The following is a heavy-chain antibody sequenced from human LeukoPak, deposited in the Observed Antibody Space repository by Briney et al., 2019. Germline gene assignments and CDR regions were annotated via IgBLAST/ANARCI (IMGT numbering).Heavy chain of an antibody. CDR1: GGSISSGDYY. CDR3: AGLGYYGSGSPPFDP. J-gene: IGHJ5*02. V-gene: IGHV4-39*07. D-gene: IGHD3-10*01. Sequence: SETLSLTCTVSGGSISSGDYYWSWIRQPPGKGLEWIGSIYYSGSTYNNPSLKGRVTISVDTSKNQSSLKLSSVTAADTAVYYCAGLGYYGSGSPPFDPWGQGTLVTVSS. CDR2: IYYSGST.